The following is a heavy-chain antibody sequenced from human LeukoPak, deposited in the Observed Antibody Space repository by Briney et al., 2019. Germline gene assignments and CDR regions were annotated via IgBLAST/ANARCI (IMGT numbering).Heavy chain of an antibody. J-gene: IGHJ3*02. CDR1: GFTFSSYG. CDR3: ARDSIRPHAFDI. V-gene: IGHV3-33*01. CDR2: IWYDGSNK. D-gene: IGHD3-16*01. Sequence: GGSLRLSCAASGFTFSSYGMHWVRQAPGKGLEWVAVIWYDGSNKYYADSVKGRFTISRDNSKNTLYPQMNSLRAEDTAVYYCARDSIRPHAFDIWGQGTMVTVSS.